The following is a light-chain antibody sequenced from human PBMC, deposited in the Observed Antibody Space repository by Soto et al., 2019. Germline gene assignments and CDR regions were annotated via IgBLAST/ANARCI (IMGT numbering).Light chain of an antibody. V-gene: IGKV3-15*01. CDR3: QPNMNCPLT. Sequence: DIVMRQSPATLSLSPGEGVTLSCRASQGVSDTLAWSQHKPGQTPRLPSYETSTRATGVPTRSCGGRSGTNVTHTINSLMSKAVEVYNCQPNMNCPLTSGGGTKVEIK. CDR2: ETS. CDR1: QGVSDT. J-gene: IGKJ4*01.